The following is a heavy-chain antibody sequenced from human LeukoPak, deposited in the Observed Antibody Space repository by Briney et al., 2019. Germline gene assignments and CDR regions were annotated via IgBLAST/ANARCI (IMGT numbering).Heavy chain of an antibody. CDR1: GFTFSSYA. CDR2: ISGSGDNT. V-gene: IGHV3-23*01. Sequence: GGSLRLSCAASGFTFSSYAMSWVRQVPGKGLEWVSVISGSGDNTYYADSVKGRFTISRDNSKNTLYLQMNSLRAEDTAVYYCARDGYYGSGSYAHFDYWGQGTLVTVSS. CDR3: ARDGYYGSGSYAHFDY. D-gene: IGHD3-10*01. J-gene: IGHJ4*02.